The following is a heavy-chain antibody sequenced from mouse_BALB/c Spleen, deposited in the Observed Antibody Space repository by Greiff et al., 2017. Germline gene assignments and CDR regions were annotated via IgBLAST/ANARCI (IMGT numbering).Heavy chain of an antibody. CDR3: ARSSKLGRDYFDY. Sequence: EVQLVESGAELVKPGASVKLSCTASGFNIKDTYMHWVKQRPEQGLEWIGRIDPANGNTKYDPKFQGKATITADTSSNTAYLQLSSLTSEDTAVYYCARSSKLGRDYFDYWGEGTTLTVSS. CDR1: GFNIKDTY. CDR2: IDPANGNT. V-gene: IGHV14-3*02. J-gene: IGHJ2*01. D-gene: IGHD4-1*01.